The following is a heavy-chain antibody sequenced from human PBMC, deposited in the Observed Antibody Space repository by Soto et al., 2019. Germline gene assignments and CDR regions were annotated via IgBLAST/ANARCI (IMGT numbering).Heavy chain of an antibody. J-gene: IGHJ6*02. CDR1: GGSFSGYY. CDR3: ARGRQVTPSTLFKRTGDYSMDV. V-gene: IGHV4-34*01. Sequence: SETLSLTCAVYGGSFSGYYWSWIRQPPGKGLEWIGEINHSGSTNYNPSLKSRVAITIDTSKNQFSVKLRSVTAADTAVYYCARGRQVTPSTLFKRTGDYSMDVWGQGTTVTVSS. D-gene: IGHD4-4*01. CDR2: INHSGST.